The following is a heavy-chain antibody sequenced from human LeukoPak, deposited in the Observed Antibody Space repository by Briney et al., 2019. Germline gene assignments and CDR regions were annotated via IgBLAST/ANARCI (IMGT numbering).Heavy chain of an antibody. CDR3: ASKEWELPFDY. V-gene: IGHV3-21*01. J-gene: IGHJ4*02. CDR1: GFTFSSYS. D-gene: IGHD1-26*01. Sequence: GGSLRLSCAASGFTFSSYSMNWVRQAPGKGLEWVSSISGSNSYIYYADSVKGRFTISRDNSKNTLYLQMNSLRAEDTAVYYCASKEWELPFDYWGQGTLVTVSS. CDR2: ISGSNSYI.